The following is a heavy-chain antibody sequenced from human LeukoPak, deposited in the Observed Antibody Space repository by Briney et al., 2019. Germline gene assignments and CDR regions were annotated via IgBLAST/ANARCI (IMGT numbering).Heavy chain of an antibody. Sequence: SGGSLRLSCAAFGFTFDNYALHWVRQAPGKGLEYVSGLSPNGDSTYYANSVKGRFTISRDNPQHTLFLQMGSLRVVDTAVYYCARTYSYGAGTYSSFGYWGQGTLVTVSP. CDR3: ARTYSYGAGTYSSFGY. J-gene: IGHJ4*02. D-gene: IGHD3-10*01. CDR1: GFTFDNYA. V-gene: IGHV3-64*01. CDR2: LSPNGDST.